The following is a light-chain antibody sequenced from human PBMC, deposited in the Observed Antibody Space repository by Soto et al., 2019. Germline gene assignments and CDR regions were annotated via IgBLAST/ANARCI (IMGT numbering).Light chain of an antibody. V-gene: IGLV1-44*01. CDR3: AAWDDSLNGLYV. CDR1: SSNIGSNT. CDR2: SNN. J-gene: IGLJ1*01. Sequence: QSVLTQPPSVSGTVVQRVTISCSGSSSNIGSNTVNWYQQLPGTAPKLLICSNNQRPSGVPDRFSGSKSGTSASLAISGLQSEDEADYYCAAWDDSLNGLYVFGTG.